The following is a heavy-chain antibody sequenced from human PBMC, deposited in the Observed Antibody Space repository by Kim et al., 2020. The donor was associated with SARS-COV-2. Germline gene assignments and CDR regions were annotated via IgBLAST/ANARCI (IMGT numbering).Heavy chain of an antibody. J-gene: IGHJ4*02. V-gene: IGHV3-33*01. D-gene: IGHD3-16*01. CDR1: GFTFSNYG. Sequence: GGSLRLSCAASGFTFSNYGMHWVRQAPGKGLEWVAVIWFDGSNNHYADSVMGRFTISRDNSKNTVFLHMKSLRVEDTSVYYCARDGGNFDLDYWGLGTLV. CDR2: IWFDGSNN. CDR3: ARDGGNFDLDY.